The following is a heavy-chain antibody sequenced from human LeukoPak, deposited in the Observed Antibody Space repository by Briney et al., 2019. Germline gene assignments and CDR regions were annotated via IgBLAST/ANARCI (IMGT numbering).Heavy chain of an antibody. CDR2: IYYSGST. D-gene: IGHD3-22*01. V-gene: IGHV4-31*03. Sequence: PSETLSLTCTVSDGTISSGGYYWSWIRQHPGKGLEWIGYIYYSGSTYYNPSLKSRVTISVDTSKNQFSLKLSSVTAADTAVYYCARGELVYYDSSGYPYNWFDPWGQGTLVTVSS. CDR3: ARGELVYYDSSGYPYNWFDP. CDR1: DGTISSGGYY. J-gene: IGHJ5*02.